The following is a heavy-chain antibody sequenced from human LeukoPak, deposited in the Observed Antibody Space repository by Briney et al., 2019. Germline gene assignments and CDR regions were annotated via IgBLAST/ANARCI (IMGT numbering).Heavy chain of an antibody. CDR1: GFTFSSYW. CDR3: ARGYGTAYPNYYYMDV. V-gene: IGHV3-7*01. J-gene: IGHJ6*03. CDR2: IKQDGSEK. D-gene: IGHD1-26*01. Sequence: GGSLRLSCAASGFTFSSYWMSWVRQAPGKGLEWVANIKQDGSEKYYVDSVKGRFTISRDNAKNSLYLQMNSLRAEDTAVYYCARGYGTAYPNYYYMDVWGKGTTVTVSS.